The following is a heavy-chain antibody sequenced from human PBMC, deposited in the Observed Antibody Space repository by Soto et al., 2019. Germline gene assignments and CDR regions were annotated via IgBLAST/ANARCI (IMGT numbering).Heavy chain of an antibody. J-gene: IGHJ1*01. CDR3: AKEVRCSGGSCYHFQH. CDR1: GFTFSSYG. Sequence: GGSLRLSCAASGFTFSSYGMHWVRQAPGKGLEWVAVISYDGSNKYYADSVKGRFTISKDNSKNRLYLQMNSLRAEDTAVYYCAKEVRCSGGSCYHFQHWGQGTLVTVSS. D-gene: IGHD2-15*01. V-gene: IGHV3-30*18. CDR2: ISYDGSNK.